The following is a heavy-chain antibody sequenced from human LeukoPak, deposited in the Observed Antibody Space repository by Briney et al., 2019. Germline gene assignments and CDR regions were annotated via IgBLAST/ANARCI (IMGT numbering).Heavy chain of an antibody. CDR2: INHSGST. D-gene: IGHD3-3*01. Sequence: PSETLSLTCAVYGGSFSGYYWSWIRQPPGKGLEWIGEINHSGSTNYNPSLKSRVTISVGTSKNQFSLKLSSVTAADTAVYYCARGYTYDFWSGYPFDYWGQGTLVTVSS. CDR3: ARGYTYDFWSGYPFDY. J-gene: IGHJ4*02. CDR1: GGSFSGYY. V-gene: IGHV4-34*01.